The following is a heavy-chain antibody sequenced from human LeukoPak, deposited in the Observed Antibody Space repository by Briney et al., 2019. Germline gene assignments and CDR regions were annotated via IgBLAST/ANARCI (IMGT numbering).Heavy chain of an antibody. CDR1: GGSISRSSYD. Sequence: SETLSLTCTVSGGSISRSSYDWGWIRQPPGKGLEWIGSIYHTGTTFYNPSLKSRVTISVDTSKNQFSLKLSSVTAADTAVYYCARDKGSSWYSSGMDVWGQGTTVTVSS. V-gene: IGHV4-39*07. CDR2: IYHTGTT. D-gene: IGHD6-13*01. J-gene: IGHJ6*02. CDR3: ARDKGSSWYSSGMDV.